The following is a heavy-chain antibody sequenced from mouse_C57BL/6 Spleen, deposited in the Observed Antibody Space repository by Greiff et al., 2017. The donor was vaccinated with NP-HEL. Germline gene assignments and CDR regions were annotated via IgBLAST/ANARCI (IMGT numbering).Heavy chain of an antibody. CDR2: ISSGGDYI. D-gene: IGHD2-3*01. Sequence: EVQRVESGEGLVKPGGSLKLSCAASGFTFSSYAMSWVRQTPEKRLEWVAYISSGGDYIYYADTVKGRFTISRDNARNTLYLQMSSLKSEDTAMYYCTRADGYYDYYAMDYWGQGTSVTVSS. CDR1: GFTFSSYA. CDR3: TRADGYYDYYAMDY. J-gene: IGHJ4*01. V-gene: IGHV5-9-1*02.